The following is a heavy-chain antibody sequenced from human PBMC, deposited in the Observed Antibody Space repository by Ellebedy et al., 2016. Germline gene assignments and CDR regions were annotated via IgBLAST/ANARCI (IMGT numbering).Heavy chain of an antibody. J-gene: IGHJ6*02. D-gene: IGHD5-12*01. V-gene: IGHV3-33*01. CDR1: GFTFSSYA. Sequence: GGSLRLSCAASGFTFSSYAMHWVRQAPGKGLEWVAVIWFDGSNKYYADSVKGRFTISRENSKNTLYLQMNSLRAEDTAVYYCARGDPSSPQVATNYYGMDVWGQGTTVTVSS. CDR2: IWFDGSNK. CDR3: ARGDPSSPQVATNYYGMDV.